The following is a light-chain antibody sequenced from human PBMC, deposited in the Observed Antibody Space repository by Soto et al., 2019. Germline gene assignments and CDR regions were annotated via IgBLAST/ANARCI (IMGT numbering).Light chain of an antibody. Sequence: QSALTQPASVSGSPGQSITISCTGTSSDIGDYNYVSWYQQHPGKAPKLMIYEVSNRPSGVSSRFSGSKSGNTASLTISGLQAEDEAVYHCSSYAGSSNVFGTGTKLTVL. J-gene: IGLJ1*01. V-gene: IGLV2-14*01. CDR2: EVS. CDR1: SSDIGDYNY. CDR3: SSYAGSSNV.